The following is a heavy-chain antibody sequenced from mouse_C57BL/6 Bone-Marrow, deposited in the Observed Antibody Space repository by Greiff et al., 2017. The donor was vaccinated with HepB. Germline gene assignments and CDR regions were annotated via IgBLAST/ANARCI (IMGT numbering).Heavy chain of an antibody. J-gene: IGHJ1*03. CDR3: ALYSNYWYFDV. CDR1: GYAFSSSW. D-gene: IGHD2-5*01. Sequence: VQLQESGPELVKPGASVKISCKASGYAFSSSWMNWVKQRPGKGLEWIGRIYPGDGDTNYNGKFKGKATLTADKSSSTAYMQLSSLTSEDSAVYFCALYSNYWYFDVWGTGTTVTVSS. CDR2: IYPGDGDT. V-gene: IGHV1-82*01.